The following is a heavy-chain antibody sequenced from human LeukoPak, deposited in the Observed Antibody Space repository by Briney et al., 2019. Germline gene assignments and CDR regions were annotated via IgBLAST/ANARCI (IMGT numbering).Heavy chain of an antibody. V-gene: IGHV3-66*01. CDR3: ARDYGDYDAYYYYYYGMDV. J-gene: IGHJ6*02. Sequence: GGSLRLSCAASGFTASSNYMSWVRQAPGKGLEWVSVIYSGGSTYYADSVKGRFTISRDNSKNTLYLQMNSLRAEDTAVYYCARDYGDYDAYYYYYYGMDVWGQGTTVTVSS. D-gene: IGHD4-17*01. CDR2: IYSGGST. CDR1: GFTASSNY.